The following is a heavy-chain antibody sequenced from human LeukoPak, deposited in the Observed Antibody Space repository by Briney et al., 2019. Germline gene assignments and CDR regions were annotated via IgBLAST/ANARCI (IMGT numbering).Heavy chain of an antibody. CDR1: GGSISSYY. CDR2: IYYSGST. Sequence: PSETLSLTCTVSGGSISSYYWSWIRQPPGKGLEWIGYIYYSGSTNYNPSLKSRVTISVDTSKNQFSLKLSSVTAADTAVYYCARDQGPYYYDSSGSPGAFDIWGQGTMVTVSS. D-gene: IGHD3-22*01. CDR3: ARDQGPYYYDSSGSPGAFDI. V-gene: IGHV4-59*01. J-gene: IGHJ3*02.